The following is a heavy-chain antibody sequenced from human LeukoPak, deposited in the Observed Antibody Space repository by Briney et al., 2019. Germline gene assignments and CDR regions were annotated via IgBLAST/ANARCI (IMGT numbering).Heavy chain of an antibody. J-gene: IGHJ4*02. Sequence: PSETLSLTCTVSGGSISSYYWSWIRQPAGKGLEWIGRIYTSGSTNYNPSLKSRVTISVDTSKNQFSLKLSSVTAADTAVYYCARVLSYDSSWHYYYFDYWGQGTLVTVSS. V-gene: IGHV4-4*07. CDR2: IYTSGST. D-gene: IGHD6-13*01. CDR1: GGSISSYY. CDR3: ARVLSYDSSWHYYYFDY.